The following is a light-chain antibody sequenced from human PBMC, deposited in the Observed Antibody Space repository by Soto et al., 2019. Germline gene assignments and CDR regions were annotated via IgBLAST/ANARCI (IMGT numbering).Light chain of an antibody. CDR3: QQSYSTPPGAT. V-gene: IGKV1-39*01. CDR2: AAS. CDR1: QSISSY. Sequence: DIQMTQSPSSLSASVGDRVTITCRASQSISSYLNWYQQKPGKAPKLLIYAASSLQSGVPSRFSGSGSGTDFTPTISSPQPEDFATYYCQQSYSTPPGATFGPGTKVDIK. J-gene: IGKJ3*01.